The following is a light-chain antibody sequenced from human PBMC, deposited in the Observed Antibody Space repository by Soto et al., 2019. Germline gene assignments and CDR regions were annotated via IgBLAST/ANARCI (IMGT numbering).Light chain of an antibody. Sequence: DIQMPQSPSSLSASVGDSVTITCRAGQGIGNSLAWYQQKPGKVPKLLIYAASTLQTGVPSRFSGSRSGTDFTLTINSLQPEDVAIYYCQKYNSAPHTFGQGTKVEIK. CDR2: AAS. J-gene: IGKJ1*01. V-gene: IGKV1-27*01. CDR1: QGIGNS. CDR3: QKYNSAPHT.